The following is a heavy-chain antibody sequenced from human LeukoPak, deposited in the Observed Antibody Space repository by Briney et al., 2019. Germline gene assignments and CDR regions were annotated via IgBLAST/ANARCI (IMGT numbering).Heavy chain of an antibody. J-gene: IGHJ5*02. CDR3: ARVGRYCYDSSGYYRKGWFDP. CDR1: GGSISSYY. D-gene: IGHD3-22*01. Sequence: SETLSLTCTVSGGSISSYYWSWIRQPPGKGLEWIGYIYYSGSTNYNPSLKSRVTISVDTSKNQFSLKLSSVTAADTAVYYCARVGRYCYDSSGYYRKGWFDPWGQGTLVTVSS. CDR2: IYYSGST. V-gene: IGHV4-59*01.